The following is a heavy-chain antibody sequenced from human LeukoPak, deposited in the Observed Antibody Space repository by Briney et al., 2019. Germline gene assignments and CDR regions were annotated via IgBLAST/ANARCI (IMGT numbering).Heavy chain of an antibody. CDR1: GFTVSSNY. V-gene: IGHV4-59*08. J-gene: IGHJ4*02. CDR3: AKSDYYASGLDY. D-gene: IGHD3-10*01. CDR2: IYYSGST. Sequence: GSLRLSCAASGFTVSSNYMSWIRQPAGKGLEWIGHIYYSGSTNYNPSLKSRVTISVDTSKKQFSLKLSSVTAADTAVYYCAKSDYYASGLDYWGQGTLVTVSS.